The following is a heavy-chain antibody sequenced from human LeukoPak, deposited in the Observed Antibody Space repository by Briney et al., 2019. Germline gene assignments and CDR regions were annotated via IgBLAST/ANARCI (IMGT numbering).Heavy chain of an antibody. Sequence: ASVKVSCKTSGYTFTIFHMHWVRQAPGQGLEWMGMIDPSGGSTTYAQNFQGRVTMTRDTSTNTFYMELSSLRVEDTAVYFCARGPLYQVPYYSFYYGLDVWGQGTTVTVSS. CDR1: GYTFTIFH. CDR3: ARGPLYQVPYYSFYYGLDV. D-gene: IGHD2-2*02. CDR2: IDPSGGST. V-gene: IGHV1-46*01. J-gene: IGHJ6*02.